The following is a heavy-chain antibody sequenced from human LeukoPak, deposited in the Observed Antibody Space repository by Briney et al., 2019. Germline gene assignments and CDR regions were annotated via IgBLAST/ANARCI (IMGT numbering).Heavy chain of an antibody. Sequence: SETLSLTCTVSGGSISSYYWSWIRQPPGKGLEWIGYIYYSGSTNYNPSLKSRVTISVDTSKNQFSLKLSSVTAADTAVYYCARHEAVAGTADAFDIWGRGTMVTVSS. J-gene: IGHJ3*02. CDR3: ARHEAVAGTADAFDI. V-gene: IGHV4-59*08. CDR1: GGSISSYY. CDR2: IYYSGST. D-gene: IGHD6-19*01.